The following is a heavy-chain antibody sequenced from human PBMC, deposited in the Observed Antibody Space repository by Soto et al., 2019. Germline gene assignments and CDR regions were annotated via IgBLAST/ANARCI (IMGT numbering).Heavy chain of an antibody. CDR3: ARDGKKLAPSFHYYYYGMDV. J-gene: IGHJ6*02. Sequence: PGGSLRLSCAASGFTFSSYWMSWVRQAPGKGLEWVANIKQDGSEKYYVDSVKGRFTISRDNAKNSLYLQMNSLRAEDTAVYYCARDGKKLAPSFHYYYYGMDVWGQGTTVTVSS. CDR1: GFTFSSYW. D-gene: IGHD6-6*01. CDR2: IKQDGSEK. V-gene: IGHV3-7*05.